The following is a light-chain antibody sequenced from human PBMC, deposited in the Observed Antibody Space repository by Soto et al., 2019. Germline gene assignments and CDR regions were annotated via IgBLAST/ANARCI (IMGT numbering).Light chain of an antibody. CDR1: QSISRD. Sequence: IQMTQSPFCLSASVFDRVTITCRASQSISRDLNWYQQKPGKAPNLLIYAASTLESGVPSRFSGSGSGTDFTLTISSLQLEDFATYYCQQNYSTPLAFGGGTKVDIK. CDR3: QQNYSTPLA. J-gene: IGKJ4*01. CDR2: AAS. V-gene: IGKV1-39*01.